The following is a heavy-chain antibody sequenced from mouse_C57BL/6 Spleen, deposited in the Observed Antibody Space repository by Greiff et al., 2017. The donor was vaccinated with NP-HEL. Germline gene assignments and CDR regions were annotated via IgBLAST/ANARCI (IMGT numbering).Heavy chain of an antibody. CDR1: GYTFTSYW. V-gene: IGHV1-69*01. CDR2: IDPSDSYT. CDR3: ARVGEYDGWFAY. J-gene: IGHJ3*01. Sequence: QVQLQQPGAELVMPGASVKLSCKASGYTFTSYWMPWVKQRPGQGLEWIGEIDPSDSYTNYNQKFKGKSTLTVDKSSSTAYMQLSSLTSEDSAVYYCARVGEYDGWFAYWGQGTLVTVSA. D-gene: IGHD2-14*01.